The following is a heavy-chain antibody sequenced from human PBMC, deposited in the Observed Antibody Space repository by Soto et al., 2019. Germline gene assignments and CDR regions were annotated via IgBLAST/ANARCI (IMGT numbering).Heavy chain of an antibody. V-gene: IGHV1-18*01. Sequence: QVQLVQSGAEVKKPGASVKVSCKASGYTFTSYGISWVRQAPGQGLEWMGWISAYNGNTNYAQKLQGRITMTTDTCKSTAYMELRSLRSDDTAVDYLARSGPKIYDSSGYFDYWGQGTLVTV. D-gene: IGHD3-22*01. CDR2: ISAYNGNT. J-gene: IGHJ4*02. CDR3: ARSGPKIYDSSGYFDY. CDR1: GYTFTSYG.